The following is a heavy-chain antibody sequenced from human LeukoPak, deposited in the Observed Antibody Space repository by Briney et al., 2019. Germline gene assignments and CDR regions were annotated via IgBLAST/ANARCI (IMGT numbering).Heavy chain of an antibody. CDR1: GLTFSGYG. V-gene: IGHV3-30*02. CDR3: ATGRGVPGYQYFDY. D-gene: IGHD3-10*01. Sequence: GGSLRLSCAASGAASGLTFSGYGMHWVRQAPGKGLEWVAFVQYDGSQKHFADSVKGRFTISRDNSANTLYLQLNSLRPEDTAVYYCATGRGVPGYQYFDYWGQGTLVTVSS. J-gene: IGHJ4*02. CDR2: VQYDGSQK.